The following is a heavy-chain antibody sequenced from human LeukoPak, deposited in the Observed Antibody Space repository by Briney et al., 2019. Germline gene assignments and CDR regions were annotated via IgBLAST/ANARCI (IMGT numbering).Heavy chain of an antibody. CDR1: GYTFTSYY. V-gene: IGHV1-46*01. CDR2: INPSGGST. CDR3: ARDMAVGPFDY. J-gene: IGHJ4*02. Sequence: GASVKVSCKASGYTFTSYYMRWVRQAPGQGLEWMGIINPSGGSTSYAQKFQGRVTMTRDTSTSTVYMELSSLRSEDTAVYYCARDMAVGPFDYWGQGTLVTVSS. D-gene: IGHD6-19*01.